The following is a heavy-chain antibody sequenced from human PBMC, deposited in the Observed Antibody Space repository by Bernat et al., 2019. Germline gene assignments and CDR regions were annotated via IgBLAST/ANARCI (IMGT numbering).Heavy chain of an antibody. CDR3: ARDELPPGRGRSDC. CDR1: GFTFSDYW. V-gene: IGHV3-74*01. CDR2: ISPDGSDI. D-gene: IGHD2-2*01. Sequence: EVHLVESGGGLVQPGGSLRLSCAASGFTFSDYWMHWVRQAPGKGLVWVSRISPDGSDISYADSVKGRFTISRDNAKNTLYLQLNSLRAEDTALYYCARDELPPGRGRSDCWGQGMLVTVSS. J-gene: IGHJ4*02.